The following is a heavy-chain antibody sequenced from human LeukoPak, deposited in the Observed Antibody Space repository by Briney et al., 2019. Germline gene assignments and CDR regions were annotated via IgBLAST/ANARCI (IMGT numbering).Heavy chain of an antibody. CDR1: GFTFRTYD. D-gene: IGHD5-12*01. V-gene: IGHV3-21*01. Sequence: PGGSLRLSCAASGFTFRTYDMNWVRQAPGKGLEWVSSISSSSSHIYYGDSVKGRFTISRDNAKNSLYLQMNSLRAEDTAVYHCARDYIAYDPLDFWGQGTLVTVSS. CDR2: ISSSSSHI. CDR3: ARDYIAYDPLDF. J-gene: IGHJ4*02.